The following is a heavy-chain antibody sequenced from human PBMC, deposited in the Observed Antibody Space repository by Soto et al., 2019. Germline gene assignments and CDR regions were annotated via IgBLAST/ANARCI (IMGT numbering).Heavy chain of an antibody. J-gene: IGHJ5*02. V-gene: IGHV3-23*01. CDR2: ISKSGGET. CDR1: GFTFTNYA. Sequence: EVRLLESGGGLVQPGGSLRLSCAASGFTFTNYAMTWVRQAPGKGLEWVSSISKSGGETYYADSVKGRFTISRDNSKYTLYLQMNSLRVEDTVEYYCAPSWWDDGNDVWSSWGQGTLVTVSS. D-gene: IGHD2-8*01. CDR3: APSWWDDGNDVWSS.